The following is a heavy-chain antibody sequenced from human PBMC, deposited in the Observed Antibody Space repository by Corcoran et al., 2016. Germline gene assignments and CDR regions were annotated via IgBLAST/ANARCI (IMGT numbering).Heavy chain of an antibody. CDR2: IYYSGST. J-gene: IGHJ5*02. Sequence: QLQLQESGPGLVKPSETLSLTCTVSGGSISSSSYYWGWIRQPPGKGLEWIGSIYYSGSTYYNPSLKSRVTISVDTSKNQCSLKLSPVTAAATAGYYCARDPRYSSGNNWFDPWGQGTLVTVSS. V-gene: IGHV4-39*07. D-gene: IGHD6-19*01. CDR1: GGSISSSSYY. CDR3: ARDPRYSSGNNWFDP.